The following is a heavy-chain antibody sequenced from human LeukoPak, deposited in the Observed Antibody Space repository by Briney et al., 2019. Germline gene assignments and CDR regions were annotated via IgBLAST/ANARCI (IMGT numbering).Heavy chain of an antibody. J-gene: IGHJ3*02. V-gene: IGHV1-18*01. CDR1: GYTFTSYG. D-gene: IGHD2-15*01. Sequence: RASVKVSCKASGYTFTSYGISWVRQAPGQGLEWMGWISAYNGNTNYAQKLQGRVTMTTDTSTSTAYMELRSLRSDDTAVYYCARVVYCSGGSCYGPPDAFDIWGQGTMVTVSS. CDR2: ISAYNGNT. CDR3: ARVVYCSGGSCYGPPDAFDI.